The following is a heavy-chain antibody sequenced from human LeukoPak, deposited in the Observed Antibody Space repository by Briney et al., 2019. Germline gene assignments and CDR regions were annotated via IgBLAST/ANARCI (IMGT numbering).Heavy chain of an antibody. D-gene: IGHD2-15*01. CDR2: ISYDGSNK. J-gene: IGHJ4*02. CDR1: GFTLSSYG. V-gene: IGHV3-30*03. CDR3: ATDRATQYFDY. Sequence: GGSLRLSCAASGFTLSSYGMHWVRQAPGKGLEWVAVISYDGSNKYYADSVKGRFTISRDNSRNTLFLQTNSLRAEDTAVYYCATDRATQYFDYWGQGTLVSVSS.